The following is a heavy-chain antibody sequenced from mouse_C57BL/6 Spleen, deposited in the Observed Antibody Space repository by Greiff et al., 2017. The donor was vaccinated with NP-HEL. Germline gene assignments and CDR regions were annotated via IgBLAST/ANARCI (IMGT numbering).Heavy chain of an antibody. D-gene: IGHD2-5*01. V-gene: IGHV1-15*01. Sequence: VQLVESGAELVRPGASVTLSCKASGYTFTDYEMHWVKQTPVHGLEWIGAIDPETGGTAYNQKFKGKAILTADKSSSTAYMELRSLTSEDSAVYYCTRKPSYYSNYIYFDYWGQGTTLTVSS. J-gene: IGHJ2*01. CDR2: IDPETGGT. CDR3: TRKPSYYSNYIYFDY. CDR1: GYTFTDYE.